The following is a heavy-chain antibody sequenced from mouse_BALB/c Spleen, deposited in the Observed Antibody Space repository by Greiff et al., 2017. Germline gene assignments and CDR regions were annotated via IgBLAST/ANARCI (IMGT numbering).Heavy chain of an antibody. Sequence: EVQLVESGPGLVKPSQSLSLTCTVTGYSITSDYAWNWIRQFPGNKLEWMGYISYSGSTSYKPSLKSRISITRDTSKNQFFLQLNSVTTEDTATYYCARSSPVYAMDYWGQGTSVTVSS. V-gene: IGHV3-2*02. CDR1: GYSITSDYA. CDR3: ARSSPVYAMDY. J-gene: IGHJ4*01. CDR2: ISYSGST.